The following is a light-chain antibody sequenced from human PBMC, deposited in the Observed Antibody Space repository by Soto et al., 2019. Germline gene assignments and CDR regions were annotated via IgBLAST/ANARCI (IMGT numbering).Light chain of an antibody. V-gene: IGKV3-20*01. J-gene: IGKJ2*01. CDR2: GAS. Sequence: EIVLTQSPGTLSLSPGERATLSCRASQSVSSTYIAWYQQNPGRAPRLLIYGASSRATGIPDRFSGSGSGTVFTLTISSLELEVFAVFFGPEYGRSPLFIFAQGT. CDR3: PEYGRSPLFI. CDR1: QSVSSTY.